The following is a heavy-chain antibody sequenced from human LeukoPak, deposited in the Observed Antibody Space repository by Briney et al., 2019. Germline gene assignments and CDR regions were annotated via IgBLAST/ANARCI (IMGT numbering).Heavy chain of an antibody. J-gene: IGHJ4*02. CDR2: IYSGGGT. D-gene: IGHD3-10*01. CDR1: GFTVSTNY. CDR3: ARVRRGGSGSYYFDY. Sequence: GGSLRLSCAASGFTVSTNYMSWVRQAPGKGLEWVSFIYSGGGTSYADSVKGRFSISRDNSKNTLYLQMNSLRAEDTAVYYCARVRRGGSGSYYFDYWGQGTLVTVSS. V-gene: IGHV3-53*01.